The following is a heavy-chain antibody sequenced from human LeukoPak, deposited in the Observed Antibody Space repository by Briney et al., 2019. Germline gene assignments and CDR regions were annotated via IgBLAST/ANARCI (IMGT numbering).Heavy chain of an antibody. CDR1: GGSVSSGSYY. J-gene: IGHJ3*02. V-gene: IGHV4-61*03. CDR3: ARGRDGYKSAFDI. Sequence: PSGTLSLTCTVSGGSVSSGSYYWSWIRQPPGKGLEWIGYIYYGGSTNYNPSLKSRVTISVDTSKNHYSLKLNSVTAADTAVYYCARGRDGYKSAFDIWGQGTMVTVSS. CDR2: IYYGGST. D-gene: IGHD5-24*01.